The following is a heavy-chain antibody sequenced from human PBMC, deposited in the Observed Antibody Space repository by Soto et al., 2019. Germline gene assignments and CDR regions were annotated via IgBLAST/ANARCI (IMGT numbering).Heavy chain of an antibody. CDR1: GGTFSSYA. CDR3: AGQPERLGQIYYYYGMDV. CDR2: IIPIFGTA. Sequence: QVQLVQSGAEVKKPGSSVKVSCKASGGTFSSYAISWVRQAPGQGLEWMGGIIPIFGTANYAQKFQGRVTITADESTSTAYMELSSLRSEDTAVYYCAGQPERLGQIYYYYGMDVWGQGTTVTVSS. J-gene: IGHJ6*02. V-gene: IGHV1-69*01. D-gene: IGHD1-1*01.